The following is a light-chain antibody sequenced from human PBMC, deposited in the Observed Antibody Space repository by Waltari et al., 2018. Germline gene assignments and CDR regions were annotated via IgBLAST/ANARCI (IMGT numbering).Light chain of an antibody. Sequence: QSALTQPRSVSGSPGQSVTISCTATGSDVADSNFVSWYQPPPGEAPKLVIYAVTERPSGVPSRFSCSKSCNSASLTRPGPQAEGEAGYYCRSFTGTWVFGGGTQLTVL. CDR1: GSDVADSNF. J-gene: IGLJ3*02. CDR2: AVT. CDR3: RSFTGTWV. V-gene: IGLV2-11*01.